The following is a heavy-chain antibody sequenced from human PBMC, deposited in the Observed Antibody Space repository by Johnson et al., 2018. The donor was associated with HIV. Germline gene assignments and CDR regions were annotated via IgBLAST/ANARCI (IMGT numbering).Heavy chain of an antibody. CDR2: ISYDGSNK. CDR1: GFTFSTYA. D-gene: IGHD3-10*01. CDR3: AKTRMGGILDAFDL. V-gene: IGHV3-30*18. Sequence: QVTLVESGGGVVQPGRSLRLSCAASGFTFSTYAMHWVRQVPGKGLEWVALISYDGSNKYYTDSVKGRFTLSRDNSKNTLDLQMNSLTIEDTAVFYCAKTRMGGILDAFDLWGQGTVVTVSS. J-gene: IGHJ3*01.